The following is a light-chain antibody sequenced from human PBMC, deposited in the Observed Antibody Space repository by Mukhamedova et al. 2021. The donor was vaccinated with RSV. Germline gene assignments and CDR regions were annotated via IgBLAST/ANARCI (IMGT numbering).Light chain of an antibody. CDR3: QQYDTDFPT. Sequence: RASQSISHWLAWYQQKPGKAPKLLIYKASNLESGVPSRFSGSGSGTEFTLTISSLQPDDFAAYYCQQYDTDFPTFGQGTKVEIK. CDR1: QSISHW. J-gene: IGKJ1*01. V-gene: IGKV1-5*03. CDR2: KAS.